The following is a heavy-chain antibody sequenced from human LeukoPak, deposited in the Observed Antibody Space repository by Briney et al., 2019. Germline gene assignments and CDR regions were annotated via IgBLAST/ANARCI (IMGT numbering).Heavy chain of an antibody. CDR1: GGSFSPAH. J-gene: IGHJ4*02. Sequence: SETLPLTCTFSGGSFSPAHWSWIRQPPGKGLEWIGVICDNGNTDYNPSLRSRVTISVDTSKSQFSLKLSSLAAADTAVYYCATGRDPYKTGHWGQGTLVTVSS. D-gene: IGHD5-24*01. CDR2: ICDNGNT. V-gene: IGHV4-59*03. CDR3: ATGRDPYKTGH.